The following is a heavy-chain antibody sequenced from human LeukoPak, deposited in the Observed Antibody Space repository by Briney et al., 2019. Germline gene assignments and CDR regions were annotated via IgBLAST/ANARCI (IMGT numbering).Heavy chain of an antibody. CDR1: GFTFSGYS. CDR2: ISESSSHT. D-gene: IGHD4-4*01. CDR3: ARDRAVKARIGGMDV. J-gene: IGHJ6*02. Sequence: GGSLRLSCEASGFTFSGYSMNWVRQAPGKGLEWVSYISESSSHTYNADSVKGRFTISRDNAKNSLYLQMNSLRVEDTGIYYCARDRAVKARIGGMDVWGQGTTVIVSS. V-gene: IGHV3-21*06.